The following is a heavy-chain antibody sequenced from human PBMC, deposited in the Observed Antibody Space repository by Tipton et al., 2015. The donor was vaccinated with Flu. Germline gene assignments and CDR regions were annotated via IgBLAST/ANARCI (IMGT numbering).Heavy chain of an antibody. CDR1: GGSISSSSNY. CDR2: IYYSGRT. V-gene: IGHV4-39*01. J-gene: IGHJ4*02. D-gene: IGHD6-19*01. CDR3: ARGVEQWLVVYPFDN. Sequence: TLSLTCSVSGGSISSSSNYWGWIRQPPGKGLEWIGSIYYSGRTYYSPSLESRVTISEDTSKNQFSLKLRSVTAADTAVYYCARGVEQWLVVYPFDNWGQGTLVTVSS.